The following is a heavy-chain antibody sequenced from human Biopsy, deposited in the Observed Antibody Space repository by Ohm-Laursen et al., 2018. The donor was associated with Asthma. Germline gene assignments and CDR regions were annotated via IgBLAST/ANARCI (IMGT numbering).Heavy chain of an antibody. V-gene: IGHV1-3*01. D-gene: IGHD3-9*01. CDR2: INAGNGNT. J-gene: IGHJ3*02. CDR1: GYTFISYA. CDR3: AGTYYDFLTGQVNDVFAI. Sequence: ASVKVSCKASGYTFISYAIHWVRQAPGQRLEWMGWINAGNGNTKYSQKFQGRVTITRDTSASTAYMELSSLRSEDTAVYYCAGTYYDFLTGQVNDVFAIWGQGTMVTVSS.